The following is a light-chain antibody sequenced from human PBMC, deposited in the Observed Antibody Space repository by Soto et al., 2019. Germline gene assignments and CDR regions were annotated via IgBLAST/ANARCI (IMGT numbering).Light chain of an antibody. CDR3: QQYNNWPLQT. V-gene: IGKV3-15*01. Sequence: IVMTQSPDILSVSPGERATLSCRASQSVSSKLAWYQQKPGQAPRLLIYGASTRATGIPARFSGSGSGTEFTLTISSLQSEDFAVYYCQQYNNWPLQTFGQGTKVDIK. CDR2: GAS. CDR1: QSVSSK. J-gene: IGKJ1*01.